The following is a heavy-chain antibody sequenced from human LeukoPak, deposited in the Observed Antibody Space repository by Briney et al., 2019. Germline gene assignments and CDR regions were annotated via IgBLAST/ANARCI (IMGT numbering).Heavy chain of an antibody. Sequence: SETLSLTCAVYGGSFSGYYWSWIRQPSGKGLEWIGEINHSGSTNYNPSLKSRVTISVDTSKNQFSLKLSSVTAADTAVYYCAINLGYCGGGTCHPSFDHWGQGTLVTVSS. CDR2: INHSGST. D-gene: IGHD2-15*01. J-gene: IGHJ4*02. V-gene: IGHV4-34*01. CDR3: AINLGYCGGGTCHPSFDH. CDR1: GGSFSGYY.